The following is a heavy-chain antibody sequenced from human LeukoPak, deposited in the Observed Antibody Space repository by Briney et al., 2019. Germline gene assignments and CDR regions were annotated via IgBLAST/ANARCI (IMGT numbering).Heavy chain of an antibody. CDR2: ISSSSSYI. V-gene: IGHV3-21*01. Sequence: PGGSLRLSCAASGFTFNSYSMNWVRQAPGKGLEWVSSISSSSSYIYYADSMKGRFTISRDNAKSSLYLQMNSLRAEDTAVYYCARGVGATTGYYFDYWGQGTLVTVSS. D-gene: IGHD1-26*01. CDR1: GFTFNSYS. CDR3: ARGVGATTGYYFDY. J-gene: IGHJ4*02.